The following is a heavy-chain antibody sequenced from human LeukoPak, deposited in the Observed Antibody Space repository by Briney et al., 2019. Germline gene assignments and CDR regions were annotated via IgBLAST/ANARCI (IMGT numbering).Heavy chain of an antibody. Sequence: PSETLSLTCSVSGGSISGGAYYWSWIRQPAGKGLEWIGRLRTGGITTYNPSLKSRVTISIDTSKNQFSLRLTSVTAADTAVYFCAKIRLEESATGYWGQGTPVTVSS. V-gene: IGHV4-61*02. CDR1: GGSISGGAYY. CDR3: AKIRLEESATGY. J-gene: IGHJ4*02. D-gene: IGHD2-15*01. CDR2: LRTGGIT.